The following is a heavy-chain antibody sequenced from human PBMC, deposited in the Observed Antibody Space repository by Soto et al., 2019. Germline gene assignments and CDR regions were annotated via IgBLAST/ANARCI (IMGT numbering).Heavy chain of an antibody. V-gene: IGHV3-33*01. CDR1: GFTFSSYG. Sequence: GGSLRLSCAASGFTFSSYGMHWVRQAPGKGLEWVAVIWYDGSNKYYADSVKGRFTISRDNSKNTLYLQMNSLRAEDTAVYHCAREVVVVAATLAFDIWGQGTMVTVSS. CDR3: AREVVVVAATLAFDI. J-gene: IGHJ3*02. D-gene: IGHD2-15*01. CDR2: IWYDGSNK.